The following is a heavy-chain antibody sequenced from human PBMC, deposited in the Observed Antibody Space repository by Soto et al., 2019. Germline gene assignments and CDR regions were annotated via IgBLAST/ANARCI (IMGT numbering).Heavy chain of an antibody. CDR2: IIPIFGTA. J-gene: IGHJ5*02. Sequence: QVQLVQSGAEVKKPGSSVKVSCKASGGTFSSYAISWVRQAPGQGLEWMGGIIPIFGTANYAQKFQGRVTMTADESTSTAYMELSSLRSEDTAVYYCARDRGRYCISTSCYSGFDPWGQGTLVTVSS. V-gene: IGHV1-69*12. CDR1: GGTFSSYA. D-gene: IGHD2-2*02. CDR3: ARDRGRYCISTSCYSGFDP.